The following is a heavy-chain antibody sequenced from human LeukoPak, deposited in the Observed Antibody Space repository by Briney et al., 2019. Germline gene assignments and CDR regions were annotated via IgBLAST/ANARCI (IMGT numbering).Heavy chain of an antibody. CDR3: ARGGPYYYYGMDV. Sequence: PGRSLRLSCAASGFTFSSYAMHWVRRAPGKGLEWVAVISYDGSNKYYADSVKGRFTISRDNSKNTLYLQMNSLRAEDTAVYYCARGGPYYYYGMDVWGKGTTVTVSS. CDR1: GFTFSSYA. CDR2: ISYDGSNK. J-gene: IGHJ6*04. V-gene: IGHV3-30*04. D-gene: IGHD1-26*01.